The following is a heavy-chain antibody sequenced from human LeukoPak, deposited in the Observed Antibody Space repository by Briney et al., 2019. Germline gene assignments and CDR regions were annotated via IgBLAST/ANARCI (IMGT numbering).Heavy chain of an antibody. CDR3: AKGREAYSGSYTPFDP. D-gene: IGHD1-26*01. V-gene: IGHV3-30-3*01. Sequence: GGSLRLSCAASGFTFSSYAMHWVRQAPGKGLEWVAVISYDGSNKYYADSVKGRFTISRDNSKNTLYLQMNSLRAEDTAVYYCAKGREAYSGSYTPFDPWGQGTLVTVSS. J-gene: IGHJ5*02. CDR1: GFTFSSYA. CDR2: ISYDGSNK.